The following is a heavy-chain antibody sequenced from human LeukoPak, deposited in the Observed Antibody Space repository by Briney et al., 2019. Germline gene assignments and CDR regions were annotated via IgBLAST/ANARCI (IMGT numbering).Heavy chain of an antibody. V-gene: IGHV4-4*02. CDR1: GDSISSRNW. D-gene: IGHD6-19*01. CDR3: ARGRSSIAVAGRDYFDY. Sequence: SETLSLTCSVSGDSISSRNWWTWVCQTPEKGLEWIGEIYHTGSTNYNPSVESRVTISVDTSKNQFSLRLSSVTAADTAVYYCARGRSSIAVAGRDYFDYWGQGTLVTVSS. J-gene: IGHJ4*02. CDR2: IYHTGST.